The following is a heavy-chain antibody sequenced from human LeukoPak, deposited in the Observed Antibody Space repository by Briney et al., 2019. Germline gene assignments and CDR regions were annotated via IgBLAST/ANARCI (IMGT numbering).Heavy chain of an antibody. V-gene: IGHV3-7*03. D-gene: IGHD4-11*01. J-gene: IGHJ4*02. Sequence: GGSLRLSCVVSGFTFGSSWMSWVRQAPGKGLEWVTNIKQDGSEKYYVDSVKGRFTISRDNSRNSLYLDINSLRTEDTAVYYCAKDRDSNWYPYFEYWGQGTLFTVSS. CDR3: AKDRDSNWYPYFEY. CDR1: GFTFGSSW. CDR2: IKQDGSEK.